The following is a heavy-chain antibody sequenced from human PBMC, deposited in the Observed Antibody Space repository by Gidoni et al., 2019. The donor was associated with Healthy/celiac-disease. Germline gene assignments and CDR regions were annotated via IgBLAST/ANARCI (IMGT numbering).Heavy chain of an antibody. CDR2: INHSGTT. J-gene: IGHJ6*02. Sequence: QVQLQQWGAGLLKPSETLSLTCAVYGGSFSGYYWSWIRQPPGKGLEWSGEINHSGTTNYNPSLKSRVTISVDTSKNQFSLKLSSVTAADTAVYYCASLQGYYYGSGSLHGMDVWGQGTTVTVSS. CDR1: GGSFSGYY. V-gene: IGHV4-34*01. CDR3: ASLQGYYYGSGSLHGMDV. D-gene: IGHD3-10*01.